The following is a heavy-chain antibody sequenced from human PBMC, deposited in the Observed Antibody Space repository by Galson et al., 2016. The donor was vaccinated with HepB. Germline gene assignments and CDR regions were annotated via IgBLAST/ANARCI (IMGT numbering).Heavy chain of an antibody. J-gene: IGHJ6*02. V-gene: IGHV3-30*18. D-gene: IGHD6-6*01. CDR3: AKVRQLAYSYGMDV. Sequence: SLRLSCAASGFTFSSYGMHWVRQAPGKGLEWVAVISYDGSNKYYADSVKGRFTISRDNSKNTLYLQMNSLRAEDTAVYYCAKVRQLAYSYGMDVWGQGTTVNVSS. CDR2: ISYDGSNK. CDR1: GFTFSSYG.